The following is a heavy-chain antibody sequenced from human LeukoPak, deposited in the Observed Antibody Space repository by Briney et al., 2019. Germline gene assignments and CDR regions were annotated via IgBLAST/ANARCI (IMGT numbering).Heavy chain of an antibody. CDR3: ASEGGDYGDP. D-gene: IGHD4/OR15-4a*01. CDR2: INRDGSRT. J-gene: IGHJ5*02. V-gene: IGHV3-74*01. CDR1: GLTFSSNW. Sequence: PGGSLRLSCAASGLTFSSNWMHWVRQVPGKGLVWVSRINRDGSRTDYADSVKGRFTISRDNAKNTLYLQTNSLRAEDTAVYYCASEGGDYGDPWGQGTLVTVSS.